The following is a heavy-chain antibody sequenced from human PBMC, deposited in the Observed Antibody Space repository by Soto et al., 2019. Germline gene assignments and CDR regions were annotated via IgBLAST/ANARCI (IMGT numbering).Heavy chain of an antibody. Sequence: PGGSLRLSCAASGFTFSSYSMNWVRQAPGKGLEWVSSISSSSSYIYYADSVKGRFTISRDNAKNSLYLQMNSLRAEDTAVYYCARRGYYAISAFDIWGQGTMVTVSS. V-gene: IGHV3-21*01. J-gene: IGHJ3*02. CDR2: ISSSSSYI. CDR1: GFTFSSYS. D-gene: IGHD2-8*01. CDR3: ARRGYYAISAFDI.